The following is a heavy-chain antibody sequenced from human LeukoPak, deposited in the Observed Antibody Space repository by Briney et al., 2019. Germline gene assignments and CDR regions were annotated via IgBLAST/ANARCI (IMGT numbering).Heavy chain of an antibody. CDR1: GGSFSGYY. Sequence: PSETLSLTCAVYGGSFSGYYWSWIRQPPGKGLEWIGEINHSGSTNYNPSLKSRVTISVDTSKNQFSLKLSSVTAADTAVYYCARGWRPADDAFDIWGQGTMVTVSS. CDR3: ARGWRPADDAFDI. J-gene: IGHJ3*02. CDR2: INHSGST. V-gene: IGHV4-34*01. D-gene: IGHD3-3*01.